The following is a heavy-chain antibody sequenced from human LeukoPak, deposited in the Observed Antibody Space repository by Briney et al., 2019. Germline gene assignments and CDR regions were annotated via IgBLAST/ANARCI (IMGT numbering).Heavy chain of an antibody. CDR3: ARSSGWYLDFDY. J-gene: IGHJ4*02. V-gene: IGHV3-30*04. CDR2: ISYDGSNK. Sequence: PGRSLRLSCAASGFTFSSYAMHWVRQAPGKGLEWVAVISYDGSNKYYADSVKGRFTISRDNSKNTLYLQMNSLRAEDTAVYYCARSSGWYLDFDYWGQGTLVTVSS. D-gene: IGHD6-19*01. CDR1: GFTFSSYA.